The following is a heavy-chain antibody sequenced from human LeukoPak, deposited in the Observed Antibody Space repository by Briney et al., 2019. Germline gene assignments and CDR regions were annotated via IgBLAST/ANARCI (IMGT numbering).Heavy chain of an antibody. J-gene: IGHJ5*02. Sequence: WASVKVSCKASGYTFTGYYMHWVRQAPGQGLEWMGWINPNSGGTNYAQKFQGRVTMTRDTSISTAYMELSRLRSDDTAVYYCARGSVVSSSWPNWFDPWGQGTLVTVSS. V-gene: IGHV1-2*02. CDR2: INPNSGGT. D-gene: IGHD6-13*01. CDR3: ARGSVVSSSWPNWFDP. CDR1: GYTFTGYY.